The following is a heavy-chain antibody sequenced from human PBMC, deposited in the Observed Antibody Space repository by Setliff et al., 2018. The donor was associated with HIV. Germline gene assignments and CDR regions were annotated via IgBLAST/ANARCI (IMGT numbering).Heavy chain of an antibody. V-gene: IGHV3-30*02. D-gene: IGHD2-8*01. CDR1: GFTFSDVW. J-gene: IGHJ4*02. CDR2: ILHDGSDK. CDR3: TKNLYTSRWSPLDY. Sequence: PGGSLRLSCAASGFTFSDVWMHWVRQAPGKGLEWVAFILHDGSDKDCSDSVKGRFTISRDNSKNTLYLQMNSLRTEDTAVYYCTKNLYTSRWSPLDYWGQGTLVTVSS.